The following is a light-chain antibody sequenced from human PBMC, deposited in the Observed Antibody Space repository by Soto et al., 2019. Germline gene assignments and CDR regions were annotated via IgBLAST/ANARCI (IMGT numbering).Light chain of an antibody. Sequence: EIVMTQSPATLSVSPGERATLSCRASQSVSSYLAWYQQKPGQAPRLLIYDASHRATGFPARLSGSGSGTDFTLTISSLEPEDFAVYYCQQRSNWPVTFGQGTRLEIK. J-gene: IGKJ5*01. CDR1: QSVSSY. V-gene: IGKV3-11*01. CDR3: QQRSNWPVT. CDR2: DAS.